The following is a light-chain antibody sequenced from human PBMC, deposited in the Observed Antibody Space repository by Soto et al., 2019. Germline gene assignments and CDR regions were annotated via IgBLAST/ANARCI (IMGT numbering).Light chain of an antibody. CDR2: GAS. CDR1: QSVSSSY. J-gene: IGKJ1*01. V-gene: IGKV3-20*01. CDR3: HQRQSWPRT. Sequence: EVVLTQSPGTLALSRVERATLSCRASQSVSSSYLAWYQHRPGQAPRLLIFGASSRATGIPDRFSASGTGTDFTLTISDVQPEDFAVYYCHQRQSWPRTFGQGTKVDIK.